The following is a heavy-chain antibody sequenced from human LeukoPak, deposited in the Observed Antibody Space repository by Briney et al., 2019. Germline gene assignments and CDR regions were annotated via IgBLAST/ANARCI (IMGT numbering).Heavy chain of an antibody. CDR3: ARDGGIAAAGTDY. V-gene: IGHV3-53*01. CDR2: IYSGGST. J-gene: IGHJ4*02. Sequence: GGSLRLSCAASGFTVSSNYMSWVRQAPGKGLEWVSVIYSGGSTYYADSVKGRFTISRDNSKNTLYLQMNSLRAEDTAVYYCARDGGIAAAGTDYWGQGTLVTVSS. D-gene: IGHD6-13*01. CDR1: GFTVSSNY.